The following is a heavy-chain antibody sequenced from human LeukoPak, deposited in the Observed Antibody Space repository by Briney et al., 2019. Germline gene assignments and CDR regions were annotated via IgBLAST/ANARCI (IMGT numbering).Heavy chain of an antibody. CDR1: GFTFSSNW. D-gene: IGHD3-9*01. J-gene: IGHJ5*02. V-gene: IGHV3-7*02. CDR2: INQDGGEK. Sequence: SGGSLRLSCTASGFTFSSNWMTWVRHAPGKGLEGVANINQDGGEKYYVDSVKGRFTISRDNAKNSLYLQMNRLSAEDTAVYYCARVFGLRYFNWANNWFDPWGQGTLVTVSS. CDR3: ARVFGLRYFNWANNWFDP.